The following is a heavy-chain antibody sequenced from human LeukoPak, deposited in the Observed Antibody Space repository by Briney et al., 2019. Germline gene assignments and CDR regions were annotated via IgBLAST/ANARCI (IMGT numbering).Heavy chain of an antibody. D-gene: IGHD3-10*01. CDR2: INPNSGGT. V-gene: IGHV1-2*02. Sequence: ASVKVSCKASGYTFSAYHIHWVRQAPGQGLEWMGWINPNSGGTNFAPKFHGRVSMTRDTSLNTAYMELSSLRPDDTAVYYCARGDKKENLSGPSGYFDPWGQGSLVTVSS. CDR3: ARGDKKENLSGPSGYFDP. J-gene: IGHJ5*02. CDR1: GYTFSAYH.